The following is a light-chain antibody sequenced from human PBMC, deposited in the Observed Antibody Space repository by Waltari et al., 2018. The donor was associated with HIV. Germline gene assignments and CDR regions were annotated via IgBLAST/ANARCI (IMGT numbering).Light chain of an antibody. CDR1: SSDVVDYNS. J-gene: IGLJ1*01. Sequence: GAPGQSVTISCTGTSSDVVDYNSLSWYQQLPGSAPKLIIEAVTNRPSGVSTRFSGSKSGNTASLAISGLQAEDEAIYYCASYRYSSRTYVFGTGTTVTVL. CDR3: ASYRYSSRTYV. V-gene: IGLV2-14*03. CDR2: AVT.